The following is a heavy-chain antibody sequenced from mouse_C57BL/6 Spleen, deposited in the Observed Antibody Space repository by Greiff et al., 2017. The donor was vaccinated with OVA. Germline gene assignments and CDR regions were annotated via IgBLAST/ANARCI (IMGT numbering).Heavy chain of an antibody. CDR3: ASGGGNPWFAY. J-gene: IGHJ3*01. D-gene: IGHD2-1*01. Sequence: QVQLQQSGAELARPGASVKLSCKASGYTFTSYGISWVKQRTGQGLEWIGEFYPRSGNTYYNEKFKGKATLTADKSSSTAYMELRSLTSEDSAVYFCASGGGNPWFAYWGQGTLVTVSA. CDR1: GYTFTSYG. CDR2: FYPRSGNT. V-gene: IGHV1-81*01.